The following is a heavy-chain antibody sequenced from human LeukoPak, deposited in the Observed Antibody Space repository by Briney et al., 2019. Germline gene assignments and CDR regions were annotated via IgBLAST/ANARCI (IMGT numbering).Heavy chain of an antibody. J-gene: IGHJ6*02. D-gene: IGHD3-3*01. CDR3: ARDYDFWSGYSPYGMDV. CDR2: INTDKGNT. CDR1: GYPFNTYA. V-gene: IGHV1-3*04. Sequence: ASVKISCKASGYPFNTYAIHWVRQAPGQSPEWMGKINTDKGNTEYSQKFQARVTITRDTSASTAYMELSSLRSEDTAVYYCARDYDFWSGYSPYGMDVWGQGTTVTVSS.